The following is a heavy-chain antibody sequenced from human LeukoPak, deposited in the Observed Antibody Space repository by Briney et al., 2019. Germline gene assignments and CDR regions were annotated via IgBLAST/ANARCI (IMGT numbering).Heavy chain of an antibody. Sequence: GGSLRLSCAASGFTFSSYTMNWVRQAPGKGLEWVSSISSASSYIYYVDSVKGRFTISRDNAKNSLYLQMNSLRAEDTAVYYCARDRRSGHYYDSSAPPADWGQGTLVTVSS. J-gene: IGHJ4*02. CDR1: GFTFSSYT. V-gene: IGHV3-21*04. CDR2: ISSASSYI. CDR3: ARDRRSGHYYDSSAPPAD. D-gene: IGHD3-22*01.